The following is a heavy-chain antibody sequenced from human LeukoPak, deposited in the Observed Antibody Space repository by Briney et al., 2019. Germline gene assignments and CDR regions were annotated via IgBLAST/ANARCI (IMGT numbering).Heavy chain of an antibody. J-gene: IGHJ4*02. CDR3: AKEGYSSNWPYFDY. V-gene: IGHV3-23*01. CDR1: GFTVSNNY. D-gene: IGHD6-13*01. CDR2: ISASGRST. Sequence: PGGSLRLSCAASGFTVSNNYMSWVRQAPGKGLEWVAAISASGRSTYYADSVKGRFTISRDTSKNTLYLQMNRPRVEDTAVYYCAKEGYSSNWPYFDYWGQGTLVTVSS.